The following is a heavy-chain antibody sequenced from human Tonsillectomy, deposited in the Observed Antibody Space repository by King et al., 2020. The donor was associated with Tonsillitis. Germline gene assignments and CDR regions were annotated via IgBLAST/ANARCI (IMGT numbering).Heavy chain of an antibody. V-gene: IGHV4-39*01. CDR3: ARSPVFYGDYPFDY. J-gene: IGHJ4*02. Sequence: LQLQESGPGLVKPSETLSLTCTVSGGSISSSRYYWGWIRQPPGKGLEWLGIFYYTGSTYYNPSLKSRRTISVDTSNNRFSLRLSSVTAADTAVYYCARSPVFYGDYPFDYWGQGTLVTVSS. D-gene: IGHD4-17*01. CDR1: GGSISSSRYY. CDR2: FYYTGST.